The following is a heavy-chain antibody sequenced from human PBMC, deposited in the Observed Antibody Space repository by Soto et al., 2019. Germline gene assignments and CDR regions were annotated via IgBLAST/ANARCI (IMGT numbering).Heavy chain of an antibody. V-gene: IGHV1-24*01. CDR1: GYTLSEVS. CDR3: AIAAYCSGATCYSGYNWFDP. D-gene: IGHD2-2*01. Sequence: ASVKVPCKVSGYTLSEVSIHWVRQTPGKGLEWMGGFDPENDETSYAQKFQGRVTLTEDTSTDTAYLELSSLRSEDTAIYYCAIAAYCSGATCYSGYNWFDPWGQGTQVTVSS. J-gene: IGHJ5*02. CDR2: FDPENDET.